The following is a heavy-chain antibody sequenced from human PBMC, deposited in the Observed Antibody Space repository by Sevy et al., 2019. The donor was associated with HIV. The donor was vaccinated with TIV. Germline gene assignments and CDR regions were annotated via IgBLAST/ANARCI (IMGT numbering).Heavy chain of an antibody. V-gene: IGHV3-33*01. CDR3: ARDVRGEGIRPGDLDY. CDR1: GFAFSTYG. D-gene: IGHD3-10*02. J-gene: IGHJ4*02. CDR2: IWYEGINK. Sequence: GGSLRLSCTASGFAFSTYGMHWVRQAPGKGLEWVAIIWYEGINKYYADSVKGRFTTSRDNSSNTLYLQMNSLRAEDTAVYYCARDVRGEGIRPGDLDYWGQGTLVTVSS.